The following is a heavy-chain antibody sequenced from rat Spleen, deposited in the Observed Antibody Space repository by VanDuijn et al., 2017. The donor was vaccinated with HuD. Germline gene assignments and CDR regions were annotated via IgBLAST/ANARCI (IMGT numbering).Heavy chain of an antibody. CDR2: ITNTGGSI. CDR3: TTGDYGYTRLFAY. J-gene: IGHJ3*01. D-gene: IGHD1-9*01. Sequence: EVQLVESGGGLVLPGRSMKLSCVASGFTFNNYWMSWIRQAPGKGLEWVASITNTGGSIYYPDSVKGRFTISRDNAKSSLYLKMDSLRSEDTATYYCTTGDYGYTRLFAYWGQGTLVTVSS. V-gene: IGHV5-31*01. CDR1: GFTFNNYW.